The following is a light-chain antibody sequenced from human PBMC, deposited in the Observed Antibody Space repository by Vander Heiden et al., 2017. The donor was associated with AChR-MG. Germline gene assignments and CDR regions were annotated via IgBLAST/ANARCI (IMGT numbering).Light chain of an antibody. J-gene: IGKJ3*01. CDR1: QSLLQSDGQTC. CDR2: EVS. V-gene: IGKV2D-29*02. Sequence: DIVMTQTPLSLSVTPGQSASISCKSSQSLLQSDGQTCLYWYVQKPGQSPQLLIYEVSNRFSGVPDRFSGSGSGTDFTLRISLMDAEDVGVYYCRQRIQLPRSFGHRTKVDIK. CDR3: RQRIQLPRS.